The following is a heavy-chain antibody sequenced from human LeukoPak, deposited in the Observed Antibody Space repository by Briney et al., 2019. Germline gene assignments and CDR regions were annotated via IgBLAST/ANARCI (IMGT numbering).Heavy chain of an antibody. CDR1: GFTFSSYW. Sequence: GGSLRLSCAASGFTFSSYWMHWVRHTPGKGLVWVSRIKGDGSSTSYADSVKGRFTISRDNAKNTLYLQMNSLRAEDTAVYYCARDGYSFGHDFDYWGQGALVTVSS. CDR3: ARDGYSFGHDFDY. D-gene: IGHD5-18*01. CDR2: IKGDGSST. J-gene: IGHJ4*02. V-gene: IGHV3-74*01.